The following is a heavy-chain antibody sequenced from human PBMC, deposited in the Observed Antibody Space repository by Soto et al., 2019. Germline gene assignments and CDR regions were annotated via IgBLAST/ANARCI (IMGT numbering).Heavy chain of an antibody. CDR2: ISAYNGNT. CDR3: ARDSSGYYWFWAY. D-gene: IGHD3-22*01. CDR1: GYTFTSYG. J-gene: IGHJ4*02. Sequence: ASVKVSCKASGYTFTSYGISWVRQAPGQGLEWMGWISAYNGNTNYAQKLQGRVTMTTDTSTSTXXXXXXXXXXXDTAVYYCARDSSGYYWFWAYWGQGTLVTVSS. V-gene: IGHV1-18*01.